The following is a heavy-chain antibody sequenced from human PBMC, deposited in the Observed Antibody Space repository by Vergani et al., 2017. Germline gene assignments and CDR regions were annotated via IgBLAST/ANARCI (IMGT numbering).Heavy chain of an antibody. D-gene: IGHD1-26*01. Sequence: EEQLVESGGGLVKPGGSLRLPCAASGFSLSDYSLNWVRQAPGKGLEWGSSISSSSSDVFYADLVRGRFTIPRDNAKQSLYLQMNSLNAEDTAVYYCSRVEGLVGASAGHFYSMDVWGQGTTVTVSS. CDR2: ISSSSSDV. CDR3: SRVEGLVGASAGHFYSMDV. V-gene: IGHV3-21*01. CDR1: GFSLSDYS. J-gene: IGHJ6*02.